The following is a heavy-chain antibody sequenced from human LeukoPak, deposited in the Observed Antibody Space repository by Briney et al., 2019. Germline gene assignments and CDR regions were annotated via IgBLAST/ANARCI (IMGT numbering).Heavy chain of an antibody. CDR3: AKRLGGSGFDY. D-gene: IGHD3-16*01. CDR2: IGTSGGTT. V-gene: IGHV3-23*01. J-gene: IGHJ4*02. Sequence: GGSLRLSCAASGFAFSTYVMSWVRQAPGKGLDWVSAIGTSGGTTYYADSVKGRFTISRDNSKDTLYLQMNSLRAEDTAVYYYAKRLGGSGFDYWGQGTLVTVSS. CDR1: GFAFSTYV.